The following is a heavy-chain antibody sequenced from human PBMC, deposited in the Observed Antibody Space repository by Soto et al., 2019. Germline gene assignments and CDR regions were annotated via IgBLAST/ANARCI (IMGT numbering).Heavy chain of an antibody. CDR3: AREATMVRGYAV. Sequence: SETLSLTCAVYGGSFSGYYWSWIRQPPGKGLEWIGEINHSGSTNYNPSLKSRVTISVDTSKNQFSLKLSSVTAADTAVYYCAREATMVRGYAVWGQGTTVTV. J-gene: IGHJ6*02. V-gene: IGHV4-34*01. D-gene: IGHD3-10*01. CDR1: GGSFSGYY. CDR2: INHSGST.